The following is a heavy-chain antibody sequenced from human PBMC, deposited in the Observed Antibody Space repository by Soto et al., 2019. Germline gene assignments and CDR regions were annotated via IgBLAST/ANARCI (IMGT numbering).Heavy chain of an antibody. D-gene: IGHD2-8*01. CDR3: AKNGLDNSPSANDS. CDR2: ISYDGSNK. CDR1: GFTFSSLG. Sequence: RLSRPSSGFTFSSLGMNWVRQAPGKGLEWVALISYDGSNKYYEDSVKGRFTISRDNSKNMVFLQMNSLRAEDTALYYCAKNGLDNSPSANDSWAPGTLDTVSS. V-gene: IGHV3-30*18. J-gene: IGHJ4*02.